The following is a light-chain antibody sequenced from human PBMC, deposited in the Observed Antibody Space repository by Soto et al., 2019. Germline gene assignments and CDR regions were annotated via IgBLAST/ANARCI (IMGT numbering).Light chain of an antibody. Sequence: DISMTQSPSSLSASVGDRVTITCRASQSISSYLNWYQQKPGKATKLLIYTASSLQSGATSRFSGSGSGTDFTLTISSLQPEDFATYYSQQSYSTLWTFGQGTKVEIK. CDR3: QQSYSTLWT. CDR1: QSISSY. CDR2: TAS. V-gene: IGKV1-39*01. J-gene: IGKJ1*01.